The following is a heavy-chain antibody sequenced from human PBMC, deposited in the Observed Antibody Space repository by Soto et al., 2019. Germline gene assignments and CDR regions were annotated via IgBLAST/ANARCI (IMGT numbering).Heavy chain of an antibody. CDR3: SRALPANY. V-gene: IGHV4-34*01. Sequence: QVQLQQWGAGLLKPSETLSLACAVFGESIRNYFWSWIRQPPGKGLEWIGEVTYSGSTNYNPSLKSRVTMSVDTSENRFSLQLTSVTAADAAVYYCSRALPANYWGQGTLVTVSS. CDR1: GESIRNYF. J-gene: IGHJ4*02. CDR2: VTYSGST.